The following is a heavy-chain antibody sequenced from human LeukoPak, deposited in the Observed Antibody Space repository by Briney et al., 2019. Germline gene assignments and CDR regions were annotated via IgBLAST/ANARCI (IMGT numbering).Heavy chain of an antibody. J-gene: IGHJ6*02. CDR3: AREVVYYYYGMDV. CDR2: ISGSGGST. Sequence: TGGSLRLSCAASGFAFSSYAMSWARQAPGKGLEWVSAISGSGGSTYYADSVKGRFTISGDNSKNTLYLQMNSLRAEDTAVYYCAREVVYYYYGMDVWGQGTTVTVSS. D-gene: IGHD2-15*01. V-gene: IGHV3-23*01. CDR1: GFAFSSYA.